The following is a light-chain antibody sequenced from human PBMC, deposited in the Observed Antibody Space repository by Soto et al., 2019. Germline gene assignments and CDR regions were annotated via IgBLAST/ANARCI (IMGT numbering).Light chain of an antibody. V-gene: IGKV3-20*01. CDR1: QSVSSSY. CDR2: VAS. Sequence: EIVLTQSPGTLSLSPGERATLSCRASQSVSSSYLAWYQQKPGQAPRLLIYVASSMATGIPDRFSGSGSGTDFTLTISRLEPEDFAVYYCQQYGSSPYTFGNGTKLEIK. CDR3: QQYGSSPYT. J-gene: IGKJ2*01.